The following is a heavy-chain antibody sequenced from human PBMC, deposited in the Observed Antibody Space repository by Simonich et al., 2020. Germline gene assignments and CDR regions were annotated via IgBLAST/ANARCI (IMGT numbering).Heavy chain of an antibody. Sequence: QLQLQESGPGLVKPSETLSLTCTVSGGSISSSSYYWGWIRQPPGKGLEGIGSIYYSGSTYYNPSLKSRVTISVDTAKNQFSLKLSSVTAADTAVYYCARQRVLMVYAIDYWGQGTLVTVSS. CDR3: ARQRVLMVYAIDY. D-gene: IGHD2-8*01. J-gene: IGHJ4*02. V-gene: IGHV4-39*01. CDR1: GGSISSSSYY. CDR2: IYYSGST.